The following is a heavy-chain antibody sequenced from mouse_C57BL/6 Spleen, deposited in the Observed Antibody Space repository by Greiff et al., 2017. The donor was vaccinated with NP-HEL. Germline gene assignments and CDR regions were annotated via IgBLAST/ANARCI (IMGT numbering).Heavy chain of an antibody. D-gene: IGHD1-1*01. Sequence: QVQLQQPGAELVRPGSSVKLSCKASGYTFTSYWMHWVKQRPIQGLEWIGNIDPSDSDTHYNQKFKDKATLTVDKSSSTAYMQLSSLTSEDSAVYYCARWGYGSSRDYWGQGTPLTVSS. V-gene: IGHV1-52*01. J-gene: IGHJ2*01. CDR3: ARWGYGSSRDY. CDR2: IDPSDSDT. CDR1: GYTFTSYW.